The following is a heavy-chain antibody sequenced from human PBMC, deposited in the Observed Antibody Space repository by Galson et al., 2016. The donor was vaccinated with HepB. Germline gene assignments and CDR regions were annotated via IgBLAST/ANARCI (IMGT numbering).Heavy chain of an antibody. J-gene: IGHJ4*02. CDR1: GFTFSSYP. D-gene: IGHD5-18*01. V-gene: IGHV3-30-3*01. CDR2: IPKDGTNK. CDR3: ARNGVGGVGYRYGWEPLFDH. Sequence: SLRLSCAASGFTFSSYPMHWVRQVPGKGLEWVALIPKDGTNKYYADSVKGRFTISRDNSKNTLYLEMDSLRPEDTAVFYCARNGVGGVGYRYGWEPLFDHWGQGTLVTVSP.